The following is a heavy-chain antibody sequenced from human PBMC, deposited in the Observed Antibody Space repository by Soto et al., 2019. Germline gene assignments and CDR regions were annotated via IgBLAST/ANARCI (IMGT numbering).Heavy chain of an antibody. V-gene: IGHV3-23*01. D-gene: IGHD4-4*01. CDR1: VFTFSSYA. CDR2: ISGSGGGT. Sequence: GGSLRLSCAASVFTFSSYAMSWVRQAPGKGLEWVSAISGSGGGTYYADSVKGRFTISRDKSKNKLHLQMNSLRAEDTALYYCANSYSERYFAYWRQGTLVTVSS. J-gene: IGHJ4*02. CDR3: ANSYSERYFAY.